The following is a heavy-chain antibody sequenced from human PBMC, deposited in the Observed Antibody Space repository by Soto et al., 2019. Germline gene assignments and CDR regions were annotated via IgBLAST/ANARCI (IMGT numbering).Heavy chain of an antibody. CDR3: AREAGYCSRTSCYRRAFDT. D-gene: IGHD2-2*01. CDR1: VFTFSGHW. Sequence: PGGSLRLSCAASVFTFSGHWMHWVRQVPGKGLEWVSRINTDGGSSAYADSVKGRFTISRDNAKNTLYLQMKGLRAEDTAVYYCAREAGYCSRTSCYRRAFDTWGQGTTVTVSS. J-gene: IGHJ3*02. CDR2: INTDGGSS. V-gene: IGHV3-74*03.